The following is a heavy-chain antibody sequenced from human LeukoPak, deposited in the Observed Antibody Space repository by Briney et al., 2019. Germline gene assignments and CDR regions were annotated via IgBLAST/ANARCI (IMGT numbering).Heavy chain of an antibody. D-gene: IGHD3-10*01. Sequence: PGGSLRLSCAASGFTFSSYWMSWVRQAPGKGLEWVANIKKDGSEKYYVDSVKGRFTISRDNAKNSLYLQMNSLRAEDTAVYYCARGARLTMVRGVIRYYYMDVWGKGTTVTISS. J-gene: IGHJ6*03. CDR3: ARGARLTMVRGVIRYYYMDV. CDR1: GFTFSSYW. CDR2: IKKDGSEK. V-gene: IGHV3-7*04.